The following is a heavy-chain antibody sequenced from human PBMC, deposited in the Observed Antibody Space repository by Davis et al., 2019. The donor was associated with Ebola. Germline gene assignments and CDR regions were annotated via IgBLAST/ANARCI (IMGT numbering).Heavy chain of an antibody. Sequence: ESLKIPCKGSGYTFTSYWIACVLHVPGKVLEWLGIIYSGDSDTRYRPSFVGQVTISVDRSINTAYLQWSSLKASDSAMYYCARQEALYGSIDNWGQGTLVTVSS. CDR2: IYSGDSDT. CDR3: ARQEALYGSIDN. V-gene: IGHV5-51*01. CDR1: GYTFTSYW. J-gene: IGHJ4*02. D-gene: IGHD6-13*01.